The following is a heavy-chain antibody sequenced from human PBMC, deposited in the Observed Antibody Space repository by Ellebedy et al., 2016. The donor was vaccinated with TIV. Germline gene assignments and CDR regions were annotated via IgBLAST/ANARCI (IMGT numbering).Heavy chain of an antibody. CDR3: ARERSGSGSYYNYFGMDV. Sequence: AASVKVSCKASGYTFTGYGICWVRQAPGQGLEWMGWISTYNGNTNFAQKVQGRVTMTTDTSTGTAYMELRSLRSDDTAVYYCARERSGSGSYYNYFGMDVWGQGTTVTVSS. J-gene: IGHJ6*02. V-gene: IGHV1-18*04. D-gene: IGHD1-26*01. CDR1: GYTFTGYG. CDR2: ISTYNGNT.